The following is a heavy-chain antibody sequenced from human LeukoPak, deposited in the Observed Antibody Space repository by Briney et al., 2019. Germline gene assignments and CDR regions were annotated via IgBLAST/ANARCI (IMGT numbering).Heavy chain of an antibody. CDR3: ARDPGLDSSGYYALG. CDR1: GFTFSDYS. J-gene: IGHJ4*02. CDR2: ISSTSSYT. D-gene: IGHD3-22*01. V-gene: IGHV3-11*05. Sequence: GGSLRLSCAASGFTFSDYSMTWIRQAPGKGLEWVSYISSTSSYTNYADSAKDRFTISRDNSKNTLYLQMNSLRAEDTAVYYCARDPGLDSSGYYALGWGQGTLVTVSS.